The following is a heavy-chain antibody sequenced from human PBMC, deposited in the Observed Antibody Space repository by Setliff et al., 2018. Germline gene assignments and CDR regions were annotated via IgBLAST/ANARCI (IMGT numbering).Heavy chain of an antibody. CDR1: GGSISSSSYY. CDR2: IYYSGST. J-gene: IGHJ3*02. V-gene: IGHV4-39*07. D-gene: IGHD3-22*01. CDR3: ARGKERITMIVVVTSGAFDI. Sequence: SETLSLTCTVSGGSISSSSYYWGWIRQPPGKGLEWIGSIYYSGSTYYNPSLKSRVTMSVDTSKNQFSLKLSSVTAADTAVYYCARGKERITMIVVVTSGAFDIWGQGTMVTVSS.